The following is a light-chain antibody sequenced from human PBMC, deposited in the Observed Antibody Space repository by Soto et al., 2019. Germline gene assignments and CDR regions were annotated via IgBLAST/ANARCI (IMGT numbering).Light chain of an antibody. V-gene: IGKV3-11*01. J-gene: IGKJ5*01. Sequence: EIVMTQSPATLSVSPGERATLSCRASQYVGTRLAWYQHKPGQAPRLLIYDASNRATGIPARFSGTGSGTDFTLTINNLEPEDFAVYYCQVRTNWSIAFGRGTRLEIK. CDR3: QVRTNWSIA. CDR1: QYVGTR. CDR2: DAS.